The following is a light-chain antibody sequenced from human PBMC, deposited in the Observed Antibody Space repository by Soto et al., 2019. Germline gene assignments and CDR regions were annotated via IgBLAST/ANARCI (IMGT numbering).Light chain of an antibody. J-gene: IGLJ2*01. CDR3: QSYDSSLSGSGV. Sequence: QSALTQPPSVSGAPGQRVTISCTGSSSNIGAGYDVHWYQQLPGTAPKLLIYGNSNRPSGVPDRFSGSKSGTSASLAITGLQAEDEADYYCQSYDSSLSGSGVFGGGTKL. CDR1: SSNIGAGYD. CDR2: GNS. V-gene: IGLV1-40*01.